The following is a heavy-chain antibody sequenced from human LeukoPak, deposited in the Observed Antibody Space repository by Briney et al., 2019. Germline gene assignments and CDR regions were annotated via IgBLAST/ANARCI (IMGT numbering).Heavy chain of an antibody. V-gene: IGHV1-18*01. J-gene: IGHJ4*02. CDR2: ISTHTDNK. D-gene: IGHD3-16*01. CDR1: GYTFTTYG. Sequence: ASVKVSCKASGYTFTTYGISWVRQAPGQGLEWMGWISTHTDNKNYAQKIQDRVTMTIDTSTSTAYMELRSLRSDDTAVYYCARGDESYDYVWGSYPFPTDYWGQGTLVTVSS. CDR3: ARGDESYDYVWGSYPFPTDY.